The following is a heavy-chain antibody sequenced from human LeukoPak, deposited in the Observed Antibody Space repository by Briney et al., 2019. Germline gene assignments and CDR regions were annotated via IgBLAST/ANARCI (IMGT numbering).Heavy chain of an antibody. J-gene: IGHJ4*02. V-gene: IGHV4-39*07. D-gene: IGHD2-15*01. CDR1: GGSISSTSYY. CDR2: MYYSGFT. CDR3: ARDGYRFCSGGTCYYDY. Sequence: SETLSLTCTVSGGSISSTSYYWGWIRQPPGKGLEWIGSMYYSGFTYYNPSLESRVTISVDTSKNQFSLKLSSVTAADTAVYYCARDGYRFCSGGTCYYDYWGQGTLVTVSS.